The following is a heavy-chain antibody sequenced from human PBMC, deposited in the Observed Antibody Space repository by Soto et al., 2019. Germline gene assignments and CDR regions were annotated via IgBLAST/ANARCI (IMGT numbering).Heavy chain of an antibody. J-gene: IGHJ4*02. CDR2: ISGSGGST. CDR1: GFSFSSNA. V-gene: IGHV3-23*01. Sequence: GGALRLYCAASGFSFSSNAMSWVRQAPGKGLEWVSAISGSGGSTYYAGSVKGRFTISRDNSKNTLYLQMNSLRAEDTAVYYCVASMIVVVISSNFDYWGQGTLVPVSS. D-gene: IGHD3-22*01. CDR3: VASMIVVVISSNFDY.